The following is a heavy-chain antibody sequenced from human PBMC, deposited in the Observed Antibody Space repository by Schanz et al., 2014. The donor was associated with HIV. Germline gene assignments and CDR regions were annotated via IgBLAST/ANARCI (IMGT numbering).Heavy chain of an antibody. CDR1: GFTFSRYA. CDR2: ISFDGSNK. V-gene: IGHV3-30*14. Sequence: VQVVESGGGLAQPGRSLRLSCAASGFTFSRYAMHWVRQPPGKGLDWVAVISFDGSNKYYADSVKGRFTISRDISDNTVHAQISSLRADDTAVYYCARDRVGSSASYVTFDIWGQGTMVTDSS. D-gene: IGHD3-16*01. J-gene: IGHJ3*02. CDR3: ARDRVGSSASYVTFDI.